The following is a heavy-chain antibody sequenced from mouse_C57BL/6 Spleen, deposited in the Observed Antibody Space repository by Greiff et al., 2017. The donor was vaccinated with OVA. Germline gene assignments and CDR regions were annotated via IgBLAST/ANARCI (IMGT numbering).Heavy chain of an antibody. Sequence: VQLQQPGTELVKPGASVKLSCKASGYTFTSYWMHWVKQRPGQGLEWIGNINPSNGGTNYNEKFKSKATLTVDKSSSTAYMQLSSLTSEDSAVYYCARTPLGLYYAMDYWGQGTSVTVSS. CDR2: INPSNGGT. V-gene: IGHV1-53*01. D-gene: IGHD4-1*01. J-gene: IGHJ4*01. CDR1: GYTFTSYW. CDR3: ARTPLGLYYAMDY.